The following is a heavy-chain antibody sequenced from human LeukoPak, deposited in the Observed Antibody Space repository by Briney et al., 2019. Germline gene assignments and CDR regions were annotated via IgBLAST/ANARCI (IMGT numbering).Heavy chain of an antibody. Sequence: GGSLRLSCAASGFTFSDYYMSWIRQSPGNGLDWVSYISTSGSTIYYADSVKGRFTVSRDNAKNSLFLQMNSLRAEDTAVHYCARVVSENSGYQGHWGQGTLVTVFS. CDR2: ISTSGSTI. CDR3: ARVVSENSGYQGH. CDR1: GFTFSDYY. V-gene: IGHV3-11*04. J-gene: IGHJ4*02. D-gene: IGHD3-22*01.